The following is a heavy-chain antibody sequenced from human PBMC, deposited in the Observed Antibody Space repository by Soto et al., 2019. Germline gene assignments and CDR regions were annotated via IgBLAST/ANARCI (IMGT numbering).Heavy chain of an antibody. D-gene: IGHD6-19*01. J-gene: IGHJ6*02. Sequence: QVQLLQSGAEVKKPGSSVRVSCEASGGSFRTYSISWVRQAPGQGLEWMGEIIPIFGTVNYAQKFQGRVTITADEPTTSVNXDLRSLRSEDTAVYYCAKGAVAGTPTSYYYYGMDVWGQGTTVTVSS. V-gene: IGHV1-69*12. CDR1: GGSFRTYS. CDR3: AKGAVAGTPTSYYYYGMDV. CDR2: IIPIFGTV.